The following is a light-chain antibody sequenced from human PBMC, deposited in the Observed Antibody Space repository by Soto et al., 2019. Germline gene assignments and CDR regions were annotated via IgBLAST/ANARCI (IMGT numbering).Light chain of an antibody. J-gene: IGKJ5*01. CDR2: DTS. CDR1: QSVNNE. Sequence: EVVMTQSPATLSVSPGERATLSCRASQSVNNEVAWYQQKPGQAPRLLISDTSTRATGIPARFSGSGSGTEFTLTISSLQPEDLAVYYCQQYSKWPPFTFGQWTRLEIK. V-gene: IGKV3-15*01. CDR3: QQYSKWPPFT.